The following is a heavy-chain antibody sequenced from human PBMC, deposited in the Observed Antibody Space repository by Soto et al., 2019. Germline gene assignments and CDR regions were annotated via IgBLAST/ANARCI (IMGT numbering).Heavy chain of an antibody. J-gene: IGHJ5*02. Sequence: QVQLVQSGAEVKKPGASVRVSCKASGYTLTSHAMHWVRQAPGQRLEWMGWINAGNGNTKYSQKFQGRVTITRDTSATTVYMDLTSLRSEDTAVYYCARKTGGWFDPWGQGTLVTVSS. CDR3: ARKTGGWFDP. D-gene: IGHD1-1*01. V-gene: IGHV1-3*01. CDR1: GYTLTSHA. CDR2: INAGNGNT.